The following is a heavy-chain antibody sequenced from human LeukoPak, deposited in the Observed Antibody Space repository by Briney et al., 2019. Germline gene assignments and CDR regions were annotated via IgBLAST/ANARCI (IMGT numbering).Heavy chain of an antibody. D-gene: IGHD3-3*01. Sequence: SETLSLTCAVYGGSFSGYYWSWIRQPPGKGLEWIGEINHSGSTNYNPSLKSRVTISVDTSKNQFSLKLSSVTAADTAVYYCARFFRLFGRGYAIDYGGQGTLSPSPQ. CDR3: ARFFRLFGRGYAIDY. J-gene: IGHJ4*02. V-gene: IGHV4-34*01. CDR2: INHSGST. CDR1: GGSFSGYY.